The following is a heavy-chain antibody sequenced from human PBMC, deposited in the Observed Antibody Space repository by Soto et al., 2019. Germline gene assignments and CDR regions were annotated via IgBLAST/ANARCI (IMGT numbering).Heavy chain of an antibody. CDR1: GFTFSSYA. CDR2: ISYDGSNK. Sequence: QVQLVESGGGVVQPGRSLRLSCAASGFTFSSYAMHWVRQAPGKGLEWVAVISYDGSNKYYADSVKGRFTISRDNSKNTLYLQVNSMRAEDTAVYYCARDGRGYCSGGSCYVEDYWGQGTLVTVSS. CDR3: ARDGRGYCSGGSCYVEDY. J-gene: IGHJ4*02. D-gene: IGHD2-15*01. V-gene: IGHV3-30-3*01.